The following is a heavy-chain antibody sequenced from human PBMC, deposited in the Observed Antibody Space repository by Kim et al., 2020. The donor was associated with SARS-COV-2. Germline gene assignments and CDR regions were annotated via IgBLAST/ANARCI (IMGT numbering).Heavy chain of an antibody. CDR1: GFTFSSYA. J-gene: IGHJ4*02. CDR2: ISGSGGST. V-gene: IGHV3-23*01. D-gene: IGHD6-13*01. CDR3: AKDGIGQLVRLYYFDY. Sequence: GGSLRLSCAASGFTFSSYAMSWVRQAPGKGLEWVSAISGSGGSTYYADSVKGRFTISRDNSKNTLYLQMNSLRAEDTAVYYCAKDGIGQLVRLYYFDYWGQGTLVTVSS.